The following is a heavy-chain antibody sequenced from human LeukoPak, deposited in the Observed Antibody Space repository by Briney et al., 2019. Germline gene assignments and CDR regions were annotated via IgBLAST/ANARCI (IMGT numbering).Heavy chain of an antibody. CDR3: AKDLYYYDSSGYSYYFDY. J-gene: IGHJ4*02. D-gene: IGHD3-22*01. CDR1: GFTFISYG. CDR2: LRYDGSNK. Sequence: PGGSPRLSCAASGFTFISYGMHWVRQAPGKGLEWVAFLRYDGSNKYYADSVKGRFTISRDNSKNTLYLQMNSLRAEDTAVYYCAKDLYYYDSSGYSYYFDYWGQGTLVTVSS. V-gene: IGHV3-30*02.